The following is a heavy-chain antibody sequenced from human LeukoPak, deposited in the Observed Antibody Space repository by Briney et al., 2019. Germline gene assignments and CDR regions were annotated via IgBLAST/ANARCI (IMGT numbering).Heavy chain of an antibody. J-gene: IGHJ6*04. CDR1: GGSISSYY. Sequence: PSETLSLTCTVSGGSISSYYWSWIRQPPGKGLEWIGYIYYSGSTNYNPSLKSRVTISVDTSKNQFSLKLSSVTAADTAVYYCARGSERLSRKMDVSGKGTTVTVSS. CDR3: ARGSERLSRKMDV. D-gene: IGHD2-2*01. CDR2: IYYSGST. V-gene: IGHV4-59*01.